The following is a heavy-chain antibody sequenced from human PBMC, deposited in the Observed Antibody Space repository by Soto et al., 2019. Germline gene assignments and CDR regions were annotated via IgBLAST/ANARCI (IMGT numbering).Heavy chain of an antibody. CDR1: GYTFTSYD. CDR2: MNPNSVNT. CDR3: ARSTNDYGDRH. J-gene: IGHJ4*02. V-gene: IGHV1-8*01. D-gene: IGHD4-17*01. Sequence: QVQLVQSGAEVKKPGASVKVSCKASGYTFTSYDINWVRQATGQGLEWMGWMNPNSVNTGYAQKFQGRVTMTSNTPISTGDMEVSSPRSCDTAVYYWARSTNDYGDRHWGQGTLVTVSS.